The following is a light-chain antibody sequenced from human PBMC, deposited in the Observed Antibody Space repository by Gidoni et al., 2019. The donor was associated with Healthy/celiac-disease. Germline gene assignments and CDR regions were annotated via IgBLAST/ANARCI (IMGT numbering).Light chain of an antibody. CDR1: QSVSSY. J-gene: IGKJ4*01. Sequence: EILLSQSRATLSLSPGESATISCRASQSVSSYLAWYQQKPGQAPRLLIYAASNRATGIPARFSGSGSGTDFTLTISSLEPEDFAVYYCQQRSNWPLTFGGGTKVEIK. CDR2: AAS. V-gene: IGKV3-11*01. CDR3: QQRSNWPLT.